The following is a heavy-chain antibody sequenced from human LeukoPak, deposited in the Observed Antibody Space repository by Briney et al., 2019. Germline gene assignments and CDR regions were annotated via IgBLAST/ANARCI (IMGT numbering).Heavy chain of an antibody. Sequence: SETLSLTCGVSGGSISSYYWSWIRQPPGKGLEWIGYIYYSGSTNYNPSLKSRVTISVDTSKKQFSLKVRSVTAADTAVYYCARRDSPFDLWGRGTLVTVS. CDR3: ARRDSPFDL. CDR2: IYYSGST. CDR1: GGSISSYY. J-gene: IGHJ2*01. D-gene: IGHD3-22*01. V-gene: IGHV4-59*01.